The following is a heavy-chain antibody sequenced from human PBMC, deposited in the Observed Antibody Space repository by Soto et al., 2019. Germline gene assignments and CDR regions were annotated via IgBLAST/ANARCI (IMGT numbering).Heavy chain of an antibody. D-gene: IGHD1-26*01. J-gene: IGHJ4*02. CDR3: ARDLAVGATTFDY. Sequence: ASVKVSCKASGYTFTGYYMHWVRQAPGQGLEWMGWINPNSGGTNYAQKFQGRVTMTRDTSISTAYMELSRLRSDDTAVYYCARDLAVGATTFDYWGQGTLVTVSS. V-gene: IGHV1-2*02. CDR1: GYTFTGYY. CDR2: INPNSGGT.